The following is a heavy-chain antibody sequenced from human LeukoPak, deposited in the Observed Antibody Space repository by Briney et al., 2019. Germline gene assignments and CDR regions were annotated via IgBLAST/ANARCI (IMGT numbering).Heavy chain of an antibody. V-gene: IGHV3-20*04. CDR2: VSWNGAYT. J-gene: IGHJ4*02. CDR1: GFPFDDYG. D-gene: IGHD3-10*01. Sequence: GGSLRLSCAASGFPFDDYGMSWVRLAPGKGLEWVSGVSWNGAYTEYADSVRGRFTISRDNAKKSLYLQMNSLRVDDTALYYCVRRKGPYGSGTYYDSWGQGTLVSVSS. CDR3: VRRKGPYGSGTYYDS.